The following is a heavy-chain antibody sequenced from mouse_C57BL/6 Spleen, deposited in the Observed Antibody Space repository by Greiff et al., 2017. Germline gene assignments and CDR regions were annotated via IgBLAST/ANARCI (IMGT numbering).Heavy chain of an antibody. V-gene: IGHV2-6-1*01. J-gene: IGHJ4*01. CDR1: GFSLTSYG. Sequence: VKLVESGPGLVAPSQSLSITCTVSGFSLTSYGVHWVRQPPGKGLEWLVVIWSDGSTTYNSALKSRLSISKDNSKSQVFLKMNSLQTDDTAMYYCARHYGSSYGAMDYWGQGTSVTVSS. CDR3: ARHYGSSYGAMDY. D-gene: IGHD1-1*01. CDR2: IWSDGST.